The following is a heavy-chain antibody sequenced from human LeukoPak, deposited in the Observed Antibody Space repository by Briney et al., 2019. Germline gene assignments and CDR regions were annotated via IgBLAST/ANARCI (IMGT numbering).Heavy chain of an antibody. CDR1: GFTFSSNA. CDR3: AKANYYGSGSFYSESASFDY. V-gene: IGHV3-23*01. CDR2: ISGSGGAT. Sequence: GGSLRLSCAASGFTFSSNAMSWVRQAPGEGLEWVSGISGSGGATYYADSVKGRFTISRDNSKNTLYLQMNSLRAEDTAIYYCAKANYYGSGSFYSESASFDYWGQGTLVTVSS. J-gene: IGHJ4*02. D-gene: IGHD3-10*01.